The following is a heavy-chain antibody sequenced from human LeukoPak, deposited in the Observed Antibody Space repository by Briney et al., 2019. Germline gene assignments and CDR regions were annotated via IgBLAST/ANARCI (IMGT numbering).Heavy chain of an antibody. V-gene: IGHV3-7*05. CDR3: AKDIFDY. Sequence: GGSLRLSCAASGFSLSSYWMSWVRQAPGKGLEWVANIKTGGSEKHYVDCVKGRFTIYKDNAKNSLYLQMNSLRDEDTAMYYCAKDIFDYWGQGTLVTVSS. J-gene: IGHJ4*02. CDR2: IKTGGSEK. CDR1: GFSLSSYW.